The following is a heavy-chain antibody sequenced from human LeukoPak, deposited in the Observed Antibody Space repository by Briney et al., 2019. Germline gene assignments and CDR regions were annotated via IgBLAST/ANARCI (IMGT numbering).Heavy chain of an antibody. CDR1: GGTFSSYA. CDR2: IIPIFGTA. CDR3: ARRPYLETSPFDP. D-gene: IGHD3-3*01. J-gene: IGHJ5*02. V-gene: IGHV1-69*06. Sequence: GASVKVSCKASGGTFSSYAISWVRQAPGQGLEWMGGIIPIFGTANYAQKFQGRVTITADKSTSTAYMELSSLRSEDTAVYYSARRPYLETSPFDPWGQGTLVTVSS.